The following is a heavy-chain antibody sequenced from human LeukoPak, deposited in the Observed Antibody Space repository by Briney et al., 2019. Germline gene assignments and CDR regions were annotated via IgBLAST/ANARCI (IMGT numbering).Heavy chain of an antibody. J-gene: IGHJ3*02. CDR2: IYYSGST. V-gene: IGHV4-59*01. CDR3: ERVLRGGNSWYAFDS. CDR1: GGSISSYY. D-gene: IGHD4-23*01. Sequence: SETLSLTCTVSGGSISSYYWSWIRQPPGKGLEWIGYIYYSGSTNYNPSLKSRVTISVDTSSNQFSLKLTSVTAADTAVYYCERVLRGGNSWYAFDSWGQGTMVTVSS.